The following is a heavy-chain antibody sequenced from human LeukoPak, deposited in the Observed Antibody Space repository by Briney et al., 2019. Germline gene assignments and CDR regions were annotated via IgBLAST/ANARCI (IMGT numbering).Heavy chain of an antibody. CDR1: GFTFSSDW. D-gene: IGHD2-2*02. CDR3: AREHTQGAFDI. Sequence: VGSLRLSCAASGFTFSSDWMSWVRQAPGKGLEWVANIKQDGSEKYYVDSVKGRFTISRDNAKNSLYLQMNSLRAEDTAVYYCAREHTQGAFDIWGQGTMVTVSS. V-gene: IGHV3-7*01. CDR2: IKQDGSEK. J-gene: IGHJ3*02.